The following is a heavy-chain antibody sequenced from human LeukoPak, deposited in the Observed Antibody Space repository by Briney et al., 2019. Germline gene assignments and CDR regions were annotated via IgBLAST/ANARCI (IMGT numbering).Heavy chain of an antibody. Sequence: PSETLSLTCTVSGGSTSTYYWSWIRQSPGKGLEWIGYIHYTGSTNCNPSLKSRVTISVDTSKNHFSLKLTSVTSADTAVYYCARVGAAAAGTSFDYWGQGTLVTVSS. CDR2: IHYTGST. CDR1: GGSTSTYY. D-gene: IGHD6-13*01. CDR3: ARVGAAAAGTSFDY. V-gene: IGHV4-59*01. J-gene: IGHJ4*02.